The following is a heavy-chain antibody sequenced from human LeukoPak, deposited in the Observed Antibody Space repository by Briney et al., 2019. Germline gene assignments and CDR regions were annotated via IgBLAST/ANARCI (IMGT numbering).Heavy chain of an antibody. V-gene: IGHV3-30*18. D-gene: IGHD6-13*01. CDR2: ISYDGSNK. J-gene: IGHJ4*02. Sequence: GGSLRLSCAASGFTFSSYGMHWVRQAPGKGRERVAVISYDGSNKYYADSVKGRFTISRDNSKNTLYLQMNGLRAEDTAVYYCAKVLRSKQLVLFDYWGQGTLVTVSS. CDR3: AKVLRSKQLVLFDY. CDR1: GFTFSSYG.